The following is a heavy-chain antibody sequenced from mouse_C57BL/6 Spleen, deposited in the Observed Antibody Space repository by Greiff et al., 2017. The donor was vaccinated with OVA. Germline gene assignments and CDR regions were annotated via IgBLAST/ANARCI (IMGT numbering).Heavy chain of an antibody. D-gene: IGHD2-2*01. CDR2: ISNGGGST. CDR3: AGLVTQAMDY. CDR1: GFTFSDYY. J-gene: IGHJ4*01. Sequence: EVKVEESGGGLVQPGGSLKLSCAASGFTFSDYYMYWVRQTPEKRLEWVAYISNGGGSTYYPDTVNGPFTISKDNAKNTLYLHMSRLTSEDTAVYYCAGLVTQAMDYWGQGTSVTVSS. V-gene: IGHV5-12*01.